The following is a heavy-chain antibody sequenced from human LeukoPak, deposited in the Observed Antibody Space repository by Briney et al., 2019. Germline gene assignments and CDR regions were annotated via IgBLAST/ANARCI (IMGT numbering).Heavy chain of an antibody. CDR1: GFTFSSYG. J-gene: IGHJ4*02. D-gene: IGHD3-10*01. CDR3: VKERSPFAGFDY. V-gene: IGHV3-33*06. Sequence: GGSLRLSCAASGFTFSSYGMHWVRQAPGKGLEWVAVIWSNGNNKYYGESVKGRFTISRDNSKDTLYLQLSSLRAEDTAVYYCVKERSPFAGFDYWGQGALVTVSS. CDR2: IWSNGNNK.